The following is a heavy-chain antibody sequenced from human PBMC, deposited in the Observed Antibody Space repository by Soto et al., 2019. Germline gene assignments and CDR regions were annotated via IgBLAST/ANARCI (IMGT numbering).Heavy chain of an antibody. CDR3: AREVLYYYGSGSLDP. V-gene: IGHV6-1*01. D-gene: IGHD3-10*01. CDR2: TYYRSKWYN. J-gene: IGHJ5*02. CDR1: GDSVSSNSSA. Sequence: SQTLALACGISGDSVSSNSSAWNFIRQSPSRGLEWLGRTYYRSKWYNDYAVSVKSRITINPDTSKNQFSLQLNSVTPEDTAVYYCAREVLYYYGSGSLDPWGQGTLVTVSS.